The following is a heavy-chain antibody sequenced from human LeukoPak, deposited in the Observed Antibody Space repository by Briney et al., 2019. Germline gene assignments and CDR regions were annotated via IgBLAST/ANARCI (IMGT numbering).Heavy chain of an antibody. J-gene: IGHJ5*02. CDR1: GYTITGYY. V-gene: IGHV1-2*02. CDR3: ARGGGGAFINWFDP. CDR2: INPNSGGT. Sequence: ASVKVSCKASGYTITGYYMHWVRQAPGQGLEWMGWINPNSGGTNYAQKFQGRVTMTRDTSISTAYIEQSRLRSDDTAVYYCARGGGGAFINWFDPWGQGTLVTVSS. D-gene: IGHD3-10*01.